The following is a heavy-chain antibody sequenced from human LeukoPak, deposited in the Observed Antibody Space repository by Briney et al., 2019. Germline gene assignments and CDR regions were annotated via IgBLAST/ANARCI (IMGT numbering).Heavy chain of an antibody. CDR1: GGSISRGSYY. D-gene: IGHD2-21*02. CDR2: IYTSGST. CDR3: ARGLRRGVTDFDY. V-gene: IGHV4-61*02. J-gene: IGHJ4*02. Sequence: PSETLSLTCTVSGGSISRGSYYWSWIRQPAGKGLEWIGRIYTSGSTNYNPSLKSRVTISLDTSKNQFSLKLSSVTAADTAVYFCARGLRRGVTDFDYWGQGTLVTVSS.